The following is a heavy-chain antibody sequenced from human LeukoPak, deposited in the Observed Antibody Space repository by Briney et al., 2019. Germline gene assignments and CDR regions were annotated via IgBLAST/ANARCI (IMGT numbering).Heavy chain of an antibody. Sequence: GRSLSLSCAASGFTFSSYAMHWVRPAPGKGLEWVAVISYDGSNKYYADSVKGRFTISRDNSKNTLYLQMNSLRVEDTAVYFCAKRGVVIRVILVGFHKEAYYFDSWGQGALVTVSS. D-gene: IGHD3-22*01. CDR3: AKRGVVIRVILVGFHKEAYYFDS. V-gene: IGHV3-30*04. CDR1: GFTFSSYA. J-gene: IGHJ4*02. CDR2: ISYDGSNK.